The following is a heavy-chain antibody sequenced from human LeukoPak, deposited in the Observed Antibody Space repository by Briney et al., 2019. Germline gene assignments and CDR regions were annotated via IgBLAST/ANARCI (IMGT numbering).Heavy chain of an antibody. CDR2: ISWNSGSI. CDR3: AKDISSSWYPNWFDP. V-gene: IGHV3-9*01. CDR1: GFTFDDYA. D-gene: IGHD6-13*01. J-gene: IGHJ5*02. Sequence: SGGSLRLSCAASGFTFDDYAMHWVRQAPGKGLEWVSGISWNSGSIGYADSVKGRFTISRDNAKNSLYLQMNSLRAEDTALYYCAKDISSSWYPNWFDPWGQGTLVTVSS.